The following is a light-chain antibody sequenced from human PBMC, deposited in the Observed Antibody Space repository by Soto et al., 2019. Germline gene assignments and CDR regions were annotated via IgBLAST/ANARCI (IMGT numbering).Light chain of an antibody. V-gene: IGLV1-40*01. J-gene: IGLJ1*01. CDR2: ENN. CDR3: QAHEGRLSGYV. CDR1: SSNIGAGYE. Sequence: QSVLTQPPSVSEAPGQRVTISCTGSSSNIGAGYEAHWYQQVPGTAPKLLIYENNNRPSGVPDRFSGSKSGTSASRAITGGWAEDEAEYYCQAHEGRLSGYVFGPGTKHPLL.